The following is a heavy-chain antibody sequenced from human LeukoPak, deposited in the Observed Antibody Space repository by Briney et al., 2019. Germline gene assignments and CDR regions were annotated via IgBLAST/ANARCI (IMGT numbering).Heavy chain of an antibody. D-gene: IGHD1-26*01. Sequence: SVTLSCKASGGTFSSYAISWVRQAPGQGLEWMGRIIPIFGTANYAQKFQGRVTITTDESTSTAYMELSSLRSEDTAVYYCARGNGGSYYFDYWGQGTLVTVSS. CDR1: GGTFSSYA. V-gene: IGHV1-69*05. J-gene: IGHJ4*02. CDR2: IIPIFGTA. CDR3: ARGNGGSYYFDY.